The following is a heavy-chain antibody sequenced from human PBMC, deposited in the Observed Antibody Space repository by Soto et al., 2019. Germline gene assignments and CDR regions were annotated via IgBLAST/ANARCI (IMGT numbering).Heavy chain of an antibody. CDR2: TYYRSKWYN. J-gene: IGHJ5*02. CDR1: GDSVSSNSAA. Sequence: PSQTLSLTCAISGDSVSSNSAAWNWIRQSPSRGLEWLGRTYYRSKWYNDYAVSVKSRITINPDTSKNQFSLQLNSVTPEDTAVYYCARDQLDTAMARKNWFDPWGQGTLVTVSS. V-gene: IGHV6-1*01. CDR3: ARDQLDTAMARKNWFDP. D-gene: IGHD5-18*01.